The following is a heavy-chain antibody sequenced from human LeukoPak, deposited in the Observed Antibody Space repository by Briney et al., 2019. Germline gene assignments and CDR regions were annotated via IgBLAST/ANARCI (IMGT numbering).Heavy chain of an antibody. Sequence: SETLSLTCTVSGGSISSSSYYWGWIRQPLGKGLEWIGSIYYSGSTYYNPSLKSRVTISVDTSKNQFSLKLSSVTAADTAVYYCANAYGDYRYYFDYWGQGTLVTVSS. D-gene: IGHD4-17*01. CDR3: ANAYGDYRYYFDY. CDR2: IYYSGST. J-gene: IGHJ4*02. CDR1: GGSISSSSYY. V-gene: IGHV4-39*01.